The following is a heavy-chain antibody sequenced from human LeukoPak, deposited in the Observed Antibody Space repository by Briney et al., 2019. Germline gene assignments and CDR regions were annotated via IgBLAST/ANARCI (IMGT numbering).Heavy chain of an antibody. CDR2: ISWDGGST. CDR1: GFTFDDYA. CDR3: AKKWGQGKSDSGNYFDD. D-gene: IGHD1-26*01. J-gene: IGHJ4*02. V-gene: IGHV3-43D*03. Sequence: GGSLRLSCAASGFTFDDYAMHWVRQAPGKGLEWVSLISWDGGSTYYADSVKGRFTISRDNSKNSLYLQLNSLRAEDTAAYYCAKKWGQGKSDSGNYFDDWGQGTLVTVSP.